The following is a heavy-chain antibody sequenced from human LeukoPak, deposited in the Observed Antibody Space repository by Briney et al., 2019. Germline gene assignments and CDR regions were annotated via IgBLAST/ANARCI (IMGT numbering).Heavy chain of an antibody. J-gene: IGHJ4*02. V-gene: IGHV4-39*07. Sequence: SETLSLTCTVSGGSISSGSYYWGWIRQPPGKGLEWIGSIYYSGSTYYNPSLKSRVTISVDTSKSQFSLRLSSVTAADTAVYYCASQGFDYWGQGTLVTVSS. CDR2: IYYSGST. CDR1: GGSISSGSYY. CDR3: ASQGFDY.